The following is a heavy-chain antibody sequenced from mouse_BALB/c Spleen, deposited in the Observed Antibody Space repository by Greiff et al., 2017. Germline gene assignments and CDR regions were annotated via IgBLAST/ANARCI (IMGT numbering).Heavy chain of an antibody. D-gene: IGHD2-14*01. Sequence: VQLQQSGTVLVRPGASVKMSCKASGYTFTSYWMHWVKQRPGQGLEWIGAIYPGNSDTSYNQKFKGKAKLTAVTSTSTAYKELSSLTNEDSAVYYCTQRYDRAWFAYWGQGTLVTVSA. CDR1: GYTFTSYW. CDR2: IYPGNSDT. V-gene: IGHV1-5*01. J-gene: IGHJ3*01. CDR3: TQRYDRAWFAY.